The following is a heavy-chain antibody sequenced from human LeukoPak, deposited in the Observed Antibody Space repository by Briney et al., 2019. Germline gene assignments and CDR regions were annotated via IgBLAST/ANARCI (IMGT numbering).Heavy chain of an antibody. J-gene: IGHJ2*01. CDR3: ARVLNFSRGTVTPLSNWYFDL. Sequence: GGSLRLSCAASGFTLSSYDMHWVRQATGKGLEWVSAIGSAGDTYYPDSVKGRFTISRENARNSFYLQMNSLGAGDTAVYYCARVLNFSRGTVTPLSNWYFDLWGRGTLVTVS. CDR2: IGSAGDT. D-gene: IGHD4-17*01. CDR1: GFTLSSYD. V-gene: IGHV3-13*04.